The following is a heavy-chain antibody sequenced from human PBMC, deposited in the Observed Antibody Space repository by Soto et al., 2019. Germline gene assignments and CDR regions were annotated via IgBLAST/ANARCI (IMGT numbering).Heavy chain of an antibody. V-gene: IGHV3-74*01. J-gene: IGHJ4*02. CDR1: GFIFSSYW. CDR2: ISGDGSSI. CDR3: VRDEGHRGDY. Sequence: GGSLRLSCAASGFIFSSYWMHWVRQGPGKGLVWVSRISGDGSSISYADSVKGRFTISRDNAKNTLYLQMNNLRDEDTAMFYCVRDEGHRGDYWGPGTLVTVSS.